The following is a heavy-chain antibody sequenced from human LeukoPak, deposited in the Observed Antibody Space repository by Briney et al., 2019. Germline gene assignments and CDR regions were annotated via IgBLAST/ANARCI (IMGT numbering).Heavy chain of an antibody. Sequence: PGGSLRLSCAASGFTFRNCAMSWVRQALGKGLEWVSGISGTGYNTYYADSVKGRFTISRDNSKNTLYLQMNSLGAEDTAVYYCAKHVSGSLFYFDYWGQRTLVTVSS. CDR3: AKHVSGSLFYFDY. CDR1: GFTFRNCA. CDR2: ISGTGYNT. V-gene: IGHV3-23*01. J-gene: IGHJ4*02. D-gene: IGHD3-10*01.